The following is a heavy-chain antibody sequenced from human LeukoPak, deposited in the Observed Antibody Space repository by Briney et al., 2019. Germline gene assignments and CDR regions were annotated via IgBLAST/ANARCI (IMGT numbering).Heavy chain of an antibody. V-gene: IGHV3-23*01. J-gene: IGHJ4*02. Sequence: GGSLRLSCAASGFTFSSYDMHWVRQAPGKGLEWVSAISGSGGSTYYADSVKGRFTISRDNSKNTLYLQMNSLRAEDTAVYYCAKLFTRVVVVAADYWGQGTLVTVSS. CDR1: GFTFSSYD. D-gene: IGHD2-15*01. CDR3: AKLFTRVVVVAADY. CDR2: ISGSGGST.